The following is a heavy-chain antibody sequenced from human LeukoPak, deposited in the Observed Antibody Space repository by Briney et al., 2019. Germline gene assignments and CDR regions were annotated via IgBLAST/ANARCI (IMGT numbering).Heavy chain of an antibody. CDR1: GYTFTSYY. V-gene: IGHV1-24*01. CDR2: FDPEDGET. Sequence: ASVKVSCKASGYTFTSYYMHWVRQAPGKGLEWMGGFDPEDGETIYAQKFQGRVTMTEDTSTDTAYMELSSLRSEDTTMYYCAIRYSGSYYVGVDYWGQGTLVTVSS. CDR3: AIRYSGSYYVGVDY. D-gene: IGHD1-26*01. J-gene: IGHJ4*02.